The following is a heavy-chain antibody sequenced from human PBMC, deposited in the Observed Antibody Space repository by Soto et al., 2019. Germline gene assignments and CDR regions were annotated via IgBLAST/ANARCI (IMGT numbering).Heavy chain of an antibody. CDR1: GLTISDTKY. V-gene: IGHV3-53*01. D-gene: IGHD1-1*01. Sequence: DVQLVESGGGLIQPGGSLRLSCAAFGLTISDTKYLAWVRQAPGKGLEWLSGLYDVDGIYYADSVKGRFTVSRDGSKSVVYLQMNSLRPDDTAVYYCASWQQQEHAYEIWGLGTTVTVSS. J-gene: IGHJ3*02. CDR2: LYDVDGI. CDR3: ASWQQQEHAYEI.